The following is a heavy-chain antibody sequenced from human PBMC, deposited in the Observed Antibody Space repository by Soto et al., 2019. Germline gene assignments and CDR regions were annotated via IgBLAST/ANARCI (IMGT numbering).Heavy chain of an antibody. Sequence: SETLSLTCAVYGGSFSGYYWSWIRQPPGKGLEWIGEINHSGSTNYNPSLKSRVTTSVDTSKNQFSLKLSSVTAADTAVYYCAREGIVVVPAAMPFDYWGQGTLVTVSS. V-gene: IGHV4-34*01. CDR3: AREGIVVVPAAMPFDY. CDR2: INHSGST. J-gene: IGHJ4*02. CDR1: GGSFSGYY. D-gene: IGHD2-2*01.